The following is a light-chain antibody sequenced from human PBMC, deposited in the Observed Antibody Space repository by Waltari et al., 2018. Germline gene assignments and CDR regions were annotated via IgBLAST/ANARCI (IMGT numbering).Light chain of an antibody. Sequence: QSALTQPPSASGSPGQSVTISCTGTSSDVGGYNYVSWYQQHPGKAPKPMIDEVSTRPSGVPDRFSGYKSGNTASLTVAGLQAEDEADYYCSSYAGSNNVVFGGGTKLTVL. J-gene: IGLJ2*01. CDR1: SSDVGGYNY. CDR2: EVS. CDR3: SSYAGSNNVV. V-gene: IGLV2-8*01.